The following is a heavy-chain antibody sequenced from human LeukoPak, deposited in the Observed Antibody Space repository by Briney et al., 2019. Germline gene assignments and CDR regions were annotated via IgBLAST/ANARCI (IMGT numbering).Heavy chain of an antibody. CDR2: IYNSGST. D-gene: IGHD3-22*01. V-gene: IGHV4-59*01. J-gene: IGHJ3*02. CDR3: AKIYYDSGAYYRRAFDI. Sequence: RPSETLSLTCTVSGGSISTYYWSWIRQPPGKGLEWIAYIYNSGSTNSNPSLKSRVTISVDTSKNQFSLRLRSVTAADTAVHYCAKIYYDSGAYYRRAFDIWGQGTMVSVSS. CDR1: GGSISTYY.